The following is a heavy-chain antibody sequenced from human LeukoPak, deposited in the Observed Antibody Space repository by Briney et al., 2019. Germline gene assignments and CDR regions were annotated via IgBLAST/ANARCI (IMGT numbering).Heavy chain of an antibody. V-gene: IGHV1-69*01. Sequence: SVKVSRKASGGTFSSYAISWVRQAPGQGLEWMGGTIPIFGTANYAQKFQGRVTITADESTSTAYMELSSLRSEDTAVYYCARDLQFGTTGRGWFDPWGQGTLVTVSS. CDR2: TIPIFGTA. D-gene: IGHD1-1*01. J-gene: IGHJ5*02. CDR3: ARDLQFGTTGRGWFDP. CDR1: GGTFSSYA.